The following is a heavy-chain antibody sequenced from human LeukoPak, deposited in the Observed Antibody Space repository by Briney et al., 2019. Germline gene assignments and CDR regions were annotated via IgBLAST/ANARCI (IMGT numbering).Heavy chain of an antibody. D-gene: IGHD3-22*01. CDR3: ARDRPTYYDSSGYYLESDY. J-gene: IGHJ4*02. Sequence: PSETLSLTCSVSGGSISSSSYYWGWIRQPAGKGLEWIGRVYTSGSTNYNPSLKSRVTISVDTSKNQFSLKLSSMTAADTAVYYCARDRPTYYDSSGYYLESDYWGQGTLVTVSS. CDR1: GGSISSSSYY. V-gene: IGHV4-61*02. CDR2: VYTSGST.